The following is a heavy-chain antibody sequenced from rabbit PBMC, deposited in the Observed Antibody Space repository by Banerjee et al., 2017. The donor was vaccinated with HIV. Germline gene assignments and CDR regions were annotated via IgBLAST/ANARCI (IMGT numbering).Heavy chain of an antibody. CDR1: GFSFSSGYW. Sequence: QSLEESGGDLVKPGASLTLTCTASGFSFSSGYWICWVRQAPGKGLEWIACIYTGSGSSYYASWAKGRFTISKTSSTTVTLQMTSLTAADTATYFCARDPVSGGYNHNLWGQGTLVTVS. D-gene: IGHD1-1*01. J-gene: IGHJ4*01. CDR3: ARDPVSGGYNHNL. CDR2: IYTGSGSS. V-gene: IGHV1S40*01.